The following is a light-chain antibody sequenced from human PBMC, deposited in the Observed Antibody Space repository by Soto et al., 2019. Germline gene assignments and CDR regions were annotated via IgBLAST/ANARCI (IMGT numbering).Light chain of an antibody. V-gene: IGKV3-15*01. CDR1: QSVSSN. Sequence: EIVMTQSPATLSVSPGERATISCRASQSVSSNLDWYQQKPGQAPRLLIYGASTRATGIPARFSGSGSGTEFTLTISSLQSADFSVYYCQQYNNWPPGRYTFGQGTKLEIK. CDR3: QQYNNWPPGRYT. J-gene: IGKJ2*01. CDR2: GAS.